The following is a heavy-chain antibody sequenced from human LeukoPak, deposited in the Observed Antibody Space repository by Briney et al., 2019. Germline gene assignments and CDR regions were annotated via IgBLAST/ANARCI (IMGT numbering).Heavy chain of an antibody. D-gene: IGHD3-16*01. CDR1: GFTFSSYA. CDR3: AKGGGHYYYYDYVDV. J-gene: IGHJ6*03. V-gene: IGHV3-23*01. CDR2: VSGSGGNT. Sequence: PGGSLRLSCAASGFTFSSYAMSWVRQAPGQGLEWVSSVSGSGGNTNYADSVKGRFTISRDDSKNTVYLQMNSVRAEDTAIYYCAKGGGHYYYYDYVDVWGKGTTVTVSS.